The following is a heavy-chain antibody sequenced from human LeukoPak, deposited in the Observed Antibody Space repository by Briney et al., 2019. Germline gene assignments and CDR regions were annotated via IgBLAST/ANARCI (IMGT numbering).Heavy chain of an antibody. CDR1: GFTFSSYG. CDR3: AKDISGYDPLYFDY. V-gene: IGHV3-23*01. J-gene: IGHJ4*02. Sequence: PGGSLRLSCAASGFTFSSYGMSWVRQAPGKGLEWVSGISGSGGSTHYADSVKGRFTISRDNSKNTLHLQMNSLRAEDTAVYYCAKDISGYDPLYFDYWSQGTLVTVSS. D-gene: IGHD5-12*01. CDR2: ISGSGGST.